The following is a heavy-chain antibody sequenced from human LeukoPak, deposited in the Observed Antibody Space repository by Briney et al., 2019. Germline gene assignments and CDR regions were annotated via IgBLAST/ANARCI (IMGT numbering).Heavy chain of an antibody. Sequence: GGSLRLSCAVSGFTVSNNYMSWVRQAPGKGLAWVSVIYSDGSTYYADSVKGRFTISRDNSKNTLYLQMNSLRAEDTAVYYCARGGGSGNPFDCWGQGALVTVSS. J-gene: IGHJ4*02. D-gene: IGHD4-23*01. CDR2: IYSDGST. V-gene: IGHV3-53*01. CDR1: GFTVSNNY. CDR3: ARGGGSGNPFDC.